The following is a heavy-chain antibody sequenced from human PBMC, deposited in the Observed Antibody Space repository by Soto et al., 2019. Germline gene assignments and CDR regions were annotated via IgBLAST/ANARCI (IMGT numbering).Heavy chain of an antibody. J-gene: IGHJ6*02. CDR3: ARVVYCSSYVRDVMDV. Sequence: GECLKRSCKGSGYSFTTSWIGWVRQMAGKDLEWMGIIYPGDSDTRYSPSFQGQVTISADKSISTAYLQWSSLKASDTAMYYCARVVYCSSYVRDVMDVWGRRTTVTGSS. D-gene: IGHD6-13*01. V-gene: IGHV5-51*01. CDR2: IYPGDSDT. CDR1: GYSFTTSW.